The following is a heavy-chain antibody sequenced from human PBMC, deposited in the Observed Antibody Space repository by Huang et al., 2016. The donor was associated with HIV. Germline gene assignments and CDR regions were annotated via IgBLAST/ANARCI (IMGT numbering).Heavy chain of an antibody. V-gene: IGHV3-49*03. D-gene: IGHD4-17*01. Sequence: QLVESGGDSVQSGRSLRLSCRGSGFIFNDFAINWFRQSPVKGLELIGFVRSKAFGGASKSAPSVKDRFTVSRDEAKNVAFLQMDNLQVDDTAIYYCSPSGDDYFYFYMDVWGNGTTVIVS. CDR2: VRSKAFGGAS. J-gene: IGHJ6*03. CDR3: SPSGDDYFYFYMDV. CDR1: GFIFNDFA.